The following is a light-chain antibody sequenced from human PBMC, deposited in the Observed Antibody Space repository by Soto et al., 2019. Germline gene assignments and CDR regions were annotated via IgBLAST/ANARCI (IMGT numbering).Light chain of an antibody. Sequence: ERVMTQSPATLSVSPGERATLSCRASRSVSSNLAWYQQKPGQAPRLLMYGASTRATGIPARFSGSGSGTEFTLTISSLQSEDFAVYYCQQYNNWPPYTFGQGTKVDIK. CDR3: QQYNNWPPYT. CDR2: GAS. V-gene: IGKV3-15*01. J-gene: IGKJ2*01. CDR1: RSVSSN.